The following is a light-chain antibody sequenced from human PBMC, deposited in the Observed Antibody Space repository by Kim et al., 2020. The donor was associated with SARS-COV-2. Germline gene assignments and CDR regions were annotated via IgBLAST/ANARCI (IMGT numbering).Light chain of an antibody. CDR2: YDS. Sequence: SSELTQPPSVSVAPGKTARITCGGNNIGSKSVNWYQQKPGQAPVLVIYYDSERPSGIPERFSGSNSGNTATLTISRVEAGDETDYYCQVWDSSSDLPVFGGGTQLTVL. V-gene: IGLV3-21*04. CDR3: QVWDSSSDLPV. J-gene: IGLJ3*02. CDR1: NIGSKS.